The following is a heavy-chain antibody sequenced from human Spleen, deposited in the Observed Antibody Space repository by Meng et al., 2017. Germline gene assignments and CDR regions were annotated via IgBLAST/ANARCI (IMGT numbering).Heavy chain of an antibody. CDR3: ARLGGHCSGGSCYLGYFQH. CDR2: IYPGDSDT. Sequence: GGSLRLSCKGSGYSSTSYWIGWVRQMPGKGLEWMGIIYPGDSDTRYSPSFQGPVTISADKSISTAYLQWSSLKASDTAMNYCARLGGHCSGGSCYLGYFQHWGQGTLVTVSS. CDR1: GYSSTSYW. V-gene: IGHV5-51*01. J-gene: IGHJ1*01. D-gene: IGHD2-15*01.